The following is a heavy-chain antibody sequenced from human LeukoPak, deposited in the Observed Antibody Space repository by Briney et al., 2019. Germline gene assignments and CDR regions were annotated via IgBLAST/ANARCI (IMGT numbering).Heavy chain of an antibody. CDR3: ARAPSKIGGYYPEYFRH. V-gene: IGHV3-74*01. J-gene: IGHJ1*01. CDR1: GFTFSCYW. D-gene: IGHD3-22*01. CDR2: IKSDGST. Sequence: PGGSLRLSCAASGFTFSCYWMHWVRQAPGKGLVWVSRIKSDGSTNYADSVKGRFTISRDNAKNTVSLQMNSLRAEDTGVYFCARAPSKIGGYYPEYFRHWGQGTLVTVSS.